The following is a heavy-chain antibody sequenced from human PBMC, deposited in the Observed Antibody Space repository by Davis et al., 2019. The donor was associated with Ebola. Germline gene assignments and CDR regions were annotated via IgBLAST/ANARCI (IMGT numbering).Heavy chain of an antibody. Sequence: SETLSLTFAVYGGSFSGYYWSWIRQPPGKGLEWIGEINHSGSTNYNPSLKSRVTISVDTSKNQFSLKLSSVTAADTAVYYCARGEVATITALYYYYGMDVWGKGTTVTVSS. CDR2: INHSGST. D-gene: IGHD5-12*01. V-gene: IGHV4-34*01. J-gene: IGHJ6*04. CDR3: ARGEVATITALYYYYGMDV. CDR1: GGSFSGYY.